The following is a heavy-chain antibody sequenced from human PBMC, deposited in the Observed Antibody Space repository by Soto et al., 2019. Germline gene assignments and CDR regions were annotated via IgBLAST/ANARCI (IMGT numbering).Heavy chain of an antibody. D-gene: IGHD3-10*01. CDR2: ISYDGSNK. CDR3: AKDLRNYYGSGV. J-gene: IGHJ4*02. CDR1: GFTFSSYG. V-gene: IGHV3-30*18. Sequence: QVPLVESGGGVVQPGRSLRLSCAASGFTFSSYGMHWVRQAPGKGLEWVAVISYDGSNKYYGDSVKGRFTISRDNSKNTLYLQMNSLRAEDTAVYYCAKDLRNYYGSGVWGQGTLVTVSS.